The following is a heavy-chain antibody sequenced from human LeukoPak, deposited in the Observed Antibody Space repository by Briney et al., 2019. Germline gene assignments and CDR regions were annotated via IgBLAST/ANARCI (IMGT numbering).Heavy chain of an antibody. Sequence: PSQTLSLTCTVSGGSISGANYYWSWVRQPPGKGLEWIGYIYYSGSTHYNPSLKSRVTISVDTSKNQFSLKLTSVTAADTAVYYFAKGDWNSWACDFHRGLWSWVGPWGQGVLGTGSS. CDR3: AKGDWNSWACDFHRGLWSWVGP. D-gene: IGHD2/OR15-2a*01. CDR2: IYYSGST. CDR1: GGSISGANYY. V-gene: IGHV4-30-4*01. J-gene: IGHJ5*02.